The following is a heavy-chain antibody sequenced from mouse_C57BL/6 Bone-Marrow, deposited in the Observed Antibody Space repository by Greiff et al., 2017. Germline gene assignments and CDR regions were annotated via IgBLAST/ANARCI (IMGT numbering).Heavy chain of an antibody. D-gene: IGHD1-1*01. CDR2: ISSGSSTI. CDR1: GFTFSDYG. J-gene: IGHJ2*01. V-gene: IGHV5-17*01. CDR3: ASAVATGYFDY. Sequence: EVKVVESGGGLVKPGGSLKLSCAASGFTFSDYGMHWVRQAPEKGLEWVAYISSGSSTIYYADTVKGRFTISRDNAKNTLFLQMTSLRSEDTAMYYCASAVATGYFDYWGQGTTLTVSS.